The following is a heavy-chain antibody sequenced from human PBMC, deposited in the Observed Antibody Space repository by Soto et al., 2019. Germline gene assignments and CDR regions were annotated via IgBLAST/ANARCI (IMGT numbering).Heavy chain of an antibody. J-gene: IGHJ6*02. D-gene: IGHD1-26*01. V-gene: IGHV3-30*18. Sequence: SLRLSCAASGFTFSSYGMHWVRQAPGKGLEWVAVISYDGSNKYYADSVKGRFTISRDNSKNTLYLQMNSLRAEDTAVYYCAKRRGDSGSYLDYYYGMDVWGQGTTVTVSS. CDR3: AKRRGDSGSYLDYYYGMDV. CDR2: ISYDGSNK. CDR1: GFTFSSYG.